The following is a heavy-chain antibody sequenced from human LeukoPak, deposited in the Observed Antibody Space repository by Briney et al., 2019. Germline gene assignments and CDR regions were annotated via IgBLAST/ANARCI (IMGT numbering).Heavy chain of an antibody. D-gene: IGHD3-22*01. J-gene: IGHJ3*02. Sequence: ASVKVSCKASGYTFTGYYMHWVRQAPGQGPEWMGRINPNRGGTNYAQKFQGRVTMTRDTSINTAYMELSGLRSDDTAVYYCAKDRMYYYDSGGYPDAFDIWGQGTLVIVPS. CDR2: INPNRGGT. CDR3: AKDRMYYYDSGGYPDAFDI. V-gene: IGHV1-2*06. CDR1: GYTFTGYY.